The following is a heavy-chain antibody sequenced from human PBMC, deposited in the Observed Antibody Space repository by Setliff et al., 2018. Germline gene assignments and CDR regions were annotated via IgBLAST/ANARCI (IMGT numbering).Heavy chain of an antibody. CDR2: IYYSGTT. D-gene: IGHD2-2*01. V-gene: IGHV4-38-2*01. J-gene: IGHJ2*01. Sequence: PSETLSLTCAVSDFSVGSVYYWGWTRQPPGRGLEWIANIYYSGTTHYSPSFESRVTMSVDTSKNQFSLNLSSVTAADTALYYCARTSTGRYFDLWGRGTLVTVSS. CDR3: ARTSTGRYFDL. CDR1: DFSVGSVYY.